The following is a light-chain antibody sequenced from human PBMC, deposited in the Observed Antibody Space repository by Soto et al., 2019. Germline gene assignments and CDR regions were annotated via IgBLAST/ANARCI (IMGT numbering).Light chain of an antibody. Sequence: DIQRTQSPSTLSSSVGDRVTITCRASQSISSWLAWYQQKPGKAPKLLIYDASSLESGVPSRLRGSGSGTEFTLTISSLKPDDFATYYCQQYNSYPWTFGQGTKVDIK. CDR3: QQYNSYPWT. V-gene: IGKV1-5*01. CDR2: DAS. J-gene: IGKJ1*01. CDR1: QSISSW.